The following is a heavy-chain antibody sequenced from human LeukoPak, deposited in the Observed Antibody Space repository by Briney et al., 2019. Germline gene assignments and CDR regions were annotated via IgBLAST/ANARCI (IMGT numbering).Heavy chain of an antibody. D-gene: IGHD3-3*01. CDR2: INPSGGST. J-gene: IGHJ5*02. CDR1: GYTFTSYY. CDR3: ARGDYDFWSGLMFDP. V-gene: IGHV1-46*01. Sequence: ASVKVSCKASGYTFTSYYMHWVRQAPGQGLEWMGIINPSGGSTSYAQKFQGRVTITTDESTSTAYMELSSLRSEDTAVYYCARGDYDFWSGLMFDPWGQGTLVTVSS.